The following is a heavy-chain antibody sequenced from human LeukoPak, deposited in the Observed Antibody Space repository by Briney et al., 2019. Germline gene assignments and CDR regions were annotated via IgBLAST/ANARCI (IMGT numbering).Heavy chain of an antibody. CDR1: GFTLSTYG. CDR3: ARGYCSSGSCYSPAFDY. V-gene: IGHV3-30*02. Sequence: GGSLRLSCAASGFTLSTYGMHWVRQAPGKGLQWVSFIRYDRTNKYYADSVKGRFTISRDNAKNSLYLQMNSLRAEDTALYYCARGYCSSGSCYSPAFDYWGQGTLVTVSS. CDR2: IRYDRTNK. D-gene: IGHD2-15*01. J-gene: IGHJ4*02.